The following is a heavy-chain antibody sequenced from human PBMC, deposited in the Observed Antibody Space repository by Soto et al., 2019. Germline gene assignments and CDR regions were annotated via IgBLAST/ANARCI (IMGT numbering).Heavy chain of an antibody. V-gene: IGHV4-59*01. Sequence: SETLSLTCSVSGGSMSSNYWSWIRQSPGKGLEWIGFVYYGGTSYNPSSESRVTMSLDTPKKQFSLELSFVTAADTAVYYCVTYRGAFYFEYWGQGTLVTVSS. CDR1: GGSMSSNY. J-gene: IGHJ4*02. CDR2: VYYGGT. CDR3: VTYRGAFYFEY. D-gene: IGHD4-4*01.